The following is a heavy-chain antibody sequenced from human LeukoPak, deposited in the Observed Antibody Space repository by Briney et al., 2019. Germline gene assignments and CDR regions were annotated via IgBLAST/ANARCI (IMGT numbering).Heavy chain of an antibody. V-gene: IGHV4-61*08. CDR3: ARTTMVRGTYYMDV. D-gene: IGHD3-10*01. CDR2: IYYSGYT. CDR1: GDSLSSGGYS. Sequence: SETLSLTCEVSGDSLSSGGYSWSWIRQPPGKGLEWIGYIYYSGYTNYNPSLKSRVTISVDTSKNQFSLKLSSVTAADTAVYYCARTTMVRGTYYMDVWGKGTTVTISS. J-gene: IGHJ6*03.